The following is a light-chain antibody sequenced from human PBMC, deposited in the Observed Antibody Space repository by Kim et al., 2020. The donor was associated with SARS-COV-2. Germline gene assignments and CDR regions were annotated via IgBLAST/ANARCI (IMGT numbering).Light chain of an antibody. Sequence: SRGESAPRSGRANQRFSIVYLAWYQQKPGQAPRLLLYGASNRDTGIPDRFCGSGSGTEFSLTISRLEPEDFAVYYCQQYLTSPLSFGGGTKVDIK. V-gene: IGKV3-20*01. CDR3: QQYLTSPLS. J-gene: IGKJ4*01. CDR2: GAS. CDR1: QRFSIVY.